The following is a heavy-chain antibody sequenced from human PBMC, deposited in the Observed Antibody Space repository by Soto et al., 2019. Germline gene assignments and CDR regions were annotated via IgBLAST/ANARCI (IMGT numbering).Heavy chain of an antibody. CDR3: ARGPILGSSTCCYAAYYSYGLDV. J-gene: IGHJ6*02. CDR1: GGSITSSY. V-gene: IGHV4-59*01. D-gene: IGHD2-2*01. Sequence: SETLSLTCTVSGGSITSSYWSWIRRPPGKGLEWIAYIYDTGISGYTPSTSYNPSLKSRVTMSVDTSKSQFFLKLTSVTAADPAVYYCARGPILGSSTCCYAAYYSYGLDVWGQGTTV. CDR2: IYDTGISGYTPST.